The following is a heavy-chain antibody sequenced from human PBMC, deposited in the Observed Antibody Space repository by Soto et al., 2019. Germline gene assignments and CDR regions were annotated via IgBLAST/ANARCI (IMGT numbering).Heavy chain of an antibody. D-gene: IGHD3-9*01. J-gene: IGHJ4*02. Sequence: ASVKVSCKASGYTFTGYYMHWVRQAPGQGLEWMGWINPNSGGTNYAQKFQGRVTMTRDTSISTAYMELSRLRSDDTAVYYCARWYYDILTGYYWFDYWGQGTLVTVSS. CDR3: ARWYYDILTGYYWFDY. V-gene: IGHV1-2*02. CDR1: GYTFTGYY. CDR2: INPNSGGT.